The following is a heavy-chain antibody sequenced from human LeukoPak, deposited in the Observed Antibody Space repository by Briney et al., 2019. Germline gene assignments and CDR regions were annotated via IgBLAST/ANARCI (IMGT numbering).Heavy chain of an antibody. V-gene: IGHV3-20*04. CDR3: ARGFRNGPFDC. D-gene: IGHD2-8*01. CDR1: GFTFDDYG. Sequence: GGSLRLSCEASGFTFDDYGMSWVRQLPGKGLEWVSGINRNGDSTDYAGSVRGRFTISRDNAKNSHFLQMNSLRVEDTALYYCARGFRNGPFDCWGQGTLVTVSS. J-gene: IGHJ4*02. CDR2: INRNGDST.